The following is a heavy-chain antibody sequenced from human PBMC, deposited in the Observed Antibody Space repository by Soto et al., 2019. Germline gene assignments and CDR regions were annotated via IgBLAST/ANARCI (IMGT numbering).Heavy chain of an antibody. V-gene: IGHV4-61*01. J-gene: IGHJ4*02. CDR2: IYYCGST. CDR3: ARHSPDFDWLSQFDY. CDR1: GSSVSSGHYY. D-gene: IGHD3-9*01. Sequence: SETLSLTCTVSGSSVSSGHYYWIWIRQPPGKGLEWIGYIYYCGSTNYNPSLKSRVTISVDTFKSQLTLKLTSVTAADTSVYYCARHSPDFDWLSQFDYWGQGTLVTVSS.